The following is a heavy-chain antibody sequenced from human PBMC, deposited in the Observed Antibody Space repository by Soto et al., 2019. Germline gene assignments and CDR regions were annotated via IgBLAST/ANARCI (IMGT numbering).Heavy chain of an antibody. Sequence: PGGSLRLSCAASGFTFSSYGMHWVRQAPGKGLEWVSGISWDSGSIGYADSVKGRFTISRDNAKNSLYLQMNSLRAEDTALYYCAKGSFDYWGQGTLVTVSS. CDR2: ISWDSGSI. J-gene: IGHJ4*02. V-gene: IGHV3-9*01. CDR1: GFTFSSYG. CDR3: AKGSFDY.